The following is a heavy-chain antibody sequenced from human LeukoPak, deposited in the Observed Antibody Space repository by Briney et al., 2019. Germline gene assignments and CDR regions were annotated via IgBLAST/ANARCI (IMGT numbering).Heavy chain of an antibody. V-gene: IGHV3-23*01. J-gene: IGHJ4*02. CDR1: GFTFSSYG. CDR2: ISGSGGST. CDR3: AKSTSGYSSGWYDY. Sequence: QSGGSLRLSCAASGFTFSSYGMSWVRQAPGKGLEWVSAISGSGGSTYYADSVKGRFTISRDNSKNTLYLQMNSLRAEDTAVYYCAKSTSGYSSGWYDYWGQGTLVTVSS. D-gene: IGHD6-19*01.